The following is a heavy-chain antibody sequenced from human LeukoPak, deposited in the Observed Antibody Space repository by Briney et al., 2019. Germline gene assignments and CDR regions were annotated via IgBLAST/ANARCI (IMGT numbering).Heavy chain of an antibody. CDR1: GFTFSSYS. V-gene: IGHV3-21*01. CDR2: ISSSSSYI. Sequence: PGGSLRLSCAASGFTFSSYSMNWVRQAPGKGLEWVSSISSSSSYIYYADSVKGRFTISRDNAKNSLYLQMNSLRAEDTAVYYCAREQQVVAATGYYYYMDVWGKGTTVTVSS. CDR3: AREQQVVAATGYYYYMDV. D-gene: IGHD2-15*01. J-gene: IGHJ6*03.